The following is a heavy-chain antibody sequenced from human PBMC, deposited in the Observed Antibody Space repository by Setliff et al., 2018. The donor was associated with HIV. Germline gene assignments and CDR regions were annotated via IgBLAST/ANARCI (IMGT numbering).Heavy chain of an antibody. J-gene: IGHJ6*02. D-gene: IGHD1-26*01. CDR1: GGSISSYYY. CDR3: ARRSIVGVTRGFYYYGLDV. CDR2: IYTSEST. Sequence: PSETLSLTCTVSGGSISSYYYWSWIRQPAGKGLEWIGRIYTSESTNYNPSLKSRVTMSLDTSRNQFSLTLSSVTAADTAVYYCARRSIVGVTRGFYYYGLDVWGQGTTVTVSS. V-gene: IGHV4-4*07.